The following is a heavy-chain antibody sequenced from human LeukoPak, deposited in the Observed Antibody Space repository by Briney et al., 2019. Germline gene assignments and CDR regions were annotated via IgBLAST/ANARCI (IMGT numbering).Heavy chain of an antibody. V-gene: IGHV4-59*01. CDR2: IYYSGST. D-gene: IGHD1-26*01. CDR3: AREGARWEPSFSAFDI. J-gene: IGHJ3*02. CDR1: GGSITSYY. Sequence: SETLSLTCTVSGGSITSYYWSWIRQPPGKGLEWIGYIYYSGSTSYNPSLKSRVTISVDTSKNQFSLKLSSVTAADTAVYYCAREGARWEPSFSAFDIWGQGTMVTVSS.